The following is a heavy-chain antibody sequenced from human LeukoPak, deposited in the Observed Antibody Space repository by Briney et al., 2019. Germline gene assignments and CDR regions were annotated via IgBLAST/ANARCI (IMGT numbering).Heavy chain of an antibody. CDR2: IYYSGST. J-gene: IGHJ5*02. V-gene: IGHV4-39*01. D-gene: IGHD2-2*01. Sequence: SETLSLTCTVSGGSISSSSYYWGWIRQPPGKGLEWIGSIYYSGSTYYNPSLKSRVTISVDTSKNQFSLKLSSVTAADTAVYYCARLDCSSTSCPRGDRWFTPWGQGTLVTVSS. CDR3: ARLDCSSTSCPRGDRWFTP. CDR1: GGSISSSSYY.